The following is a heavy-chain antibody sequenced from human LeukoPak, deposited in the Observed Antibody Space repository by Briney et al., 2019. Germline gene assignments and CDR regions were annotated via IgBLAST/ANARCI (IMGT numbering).Heavy chain of an antibody. CDR3: ARDPRYFDWSIPYFDY. Sequence: SETLSLTCTVSGGSISSSSYYWGWIRQPPGKGLEWIGSIYYSGSTYYNPSLKSRVTISVDTSKNQFSLKLSSVTAADTAVYYCARDPRYFDWSIPYFDYWGQGTLVTVSS. D-gene: IGHD3-9*01. CDR1: GGSISSSSYY. J-gene: IGHJ4*02. CDR2: IYYSGST. V-gene: IGHV4-39*07.